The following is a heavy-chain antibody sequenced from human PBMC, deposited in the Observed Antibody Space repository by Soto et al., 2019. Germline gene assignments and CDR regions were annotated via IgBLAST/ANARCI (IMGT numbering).Heavy chain of an antibody. CDR3: LRQVGASGSYSSAV. CDR1: GASVINDY. D-gene: IGHD1-26*01. J-gene: IGHJ3*01. V-gene: IGHV4-59*02. CDR2: VYDSGST. Sequence: QVQLQESGPGVVKPSETLSLTCTVTGASVINDYWNWIRQPPGKGLEWIGFVYDSGSTSYNSSLKSRLTISEYTSKNQFSLKLSSVTAADTSVYYCLRQVGASGSYSSAVWGQGTMVTVSS.